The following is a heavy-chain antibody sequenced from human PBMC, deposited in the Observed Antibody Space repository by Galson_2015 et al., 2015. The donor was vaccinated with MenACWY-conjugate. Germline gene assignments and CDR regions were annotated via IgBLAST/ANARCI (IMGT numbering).Heavy chain of an antibody. CDR2: FDPEDGET. D-gene: IGHD2-2*01. V-gene: IGHV1-24*01. CDR1: GYTLTDLS. Sequence: SVKVSCKVSGYTLTDLSMHWVRQAPGKGLEWMGGFDPEDGETIYAQKFQGRVTMTEDTSTDTAYMELSSLRSEDTAVYYCASRGYCSSTSCYPLYYYGMDVWGQGTTVTVSS. CDR3: ASRGYCSSTSCYPLYYYGMDV. J-gene: IGHJ6*02.